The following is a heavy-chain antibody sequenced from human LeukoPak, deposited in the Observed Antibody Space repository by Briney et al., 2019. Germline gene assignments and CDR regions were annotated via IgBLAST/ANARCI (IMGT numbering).Heavy chain of an antibody. Sequence: SDTLSLTCAVSGDSISCCYWTWIRQSAGKGLEWIGRIFISGSTNYNPSLQGRVTMSEDRSKSQFSLRLSSVTAADTAVYYCVRQGYNYGAFNAWGQGTLVTVSS. J-gene: IGHJ4*02. CDR2: IFISGST. CDR3: VRQGYNYGAFNA. CDR1: GDSISCCY. V-gene: IGHV4-4*07. D-gene: IGHD5-18*01.